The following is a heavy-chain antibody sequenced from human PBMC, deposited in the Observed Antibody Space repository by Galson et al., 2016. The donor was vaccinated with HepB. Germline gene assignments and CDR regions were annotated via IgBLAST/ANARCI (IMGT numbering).Heavy chain of an antibody. CDR1: LFPFRRSS. Sequence: FLLLSFASSLFPFRRSSMHWVRQAPGKGLEWVAVIWYDGSHEYYADSVKGRLTISRDNSKNTGYLQMNSLSAEDTAVYYCAKNSYSSAWYPDYWGQGTLVTVSS. V-gene: IGHV3-33*06. D-gene: IGHD6-19*01. J-gene: IGHJ4*02. CDR2: IWYDGSHE. CDR3: AKNSYSSAWYPDY.